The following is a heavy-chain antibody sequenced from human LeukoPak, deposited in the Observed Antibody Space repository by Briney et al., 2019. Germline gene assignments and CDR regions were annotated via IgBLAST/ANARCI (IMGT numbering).Heavy chain of an antibody. CDR1: GGSISSGGYY. Sequence: SQTLSLTCTVSGGSISSGGYYWSWIRQHPGKGLEWIGYIYYSGSTYCNPSLKSRVTISVDTSKNQFSLKLSSVTAADTAVYYCARDRGTVANNWFDPWGQGTLVTVSS. CDR3: ARDRGTVANNWFDP. J-gene: IGHJ5*02. D-gene: IGHD3-10*01. CDR2: IYYSGST. V-gene: IGHV4-31*03.